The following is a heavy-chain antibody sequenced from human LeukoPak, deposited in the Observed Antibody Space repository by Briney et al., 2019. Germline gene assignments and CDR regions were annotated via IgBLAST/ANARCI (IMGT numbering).Heavy chain of an antibody. D-gene: IGHD5-18*01. V-gene: IGHV4-31*02. CDR3: ARAPRDTNSWYYFDY. CDR1: GGSISSGDYY. Sequence: KPSQTLSLTCTVSGGSISSGDYYWRWIRQHPGKGLEWIVYIYYSGDTYYNPSLKSRVTISVDTSKNQFSLKLSSVTAADTAVYYCARAPRDTNSWYYFDYWGQGTLVSVSS. J-gene: IGHJ4*02. CDR2: IYYSGDT.